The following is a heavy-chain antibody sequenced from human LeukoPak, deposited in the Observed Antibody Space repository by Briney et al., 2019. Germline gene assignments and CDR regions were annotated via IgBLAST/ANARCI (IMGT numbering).Heavy chain of an antibody. J-gene: IGHJ4*02. CDR2: ISYDGSNK. Sequence: PGRSLRLSCAASGFTFSSYAMHWVRQAPGKGLEWGAVISYDGSNKYYADSVKGRFTISRDNSKNTLYLQMNSLRAEDTAVYYCAREPGYYYGSGKYFDYWGQGTLVTVSS. CDR3: AREPGYYYGSGKYFDY. CDR1: GFTFSSYA. V-gene: IGHV3-30-3*01. D-gene: IGHD3-10*01.